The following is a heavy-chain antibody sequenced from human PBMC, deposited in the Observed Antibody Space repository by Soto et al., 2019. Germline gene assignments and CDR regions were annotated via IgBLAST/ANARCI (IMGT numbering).Heavy chain of an antibody. CDR3: ARGGGGWLPSPHYWYFDL. V-gene: IGHV1-69*12. J-gene: IGHJ2*01. CDR2: IIPIFGTA. D-gene: IGHD5-12*01. Sequence: QVQLVQSGAEVKKPGSSVKVSCKASGGTFSSYAISWVRQAPGQGLEWMGGIIPIFGTANYAQKFQGRVTMTADESTSTAYMELSSLRADDTAVYYCARGGGGWLPSPHYWYFDLWGRGTLVTVSS. CDR1: GGTFSSYA.